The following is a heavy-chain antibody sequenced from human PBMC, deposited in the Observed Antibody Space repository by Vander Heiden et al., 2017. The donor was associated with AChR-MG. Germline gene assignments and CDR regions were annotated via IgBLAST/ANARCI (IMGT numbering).Heavy chain of an antibody. CDR1: GGSISSGGYY. D-gene: IGHD6-19*01. CDR2: IYYSGST. Sequence: QVQLQESGPGLVKPSQTLSLTCTVSGGSISSGGYYWSWIRQHPGKGLEWIGYIYYSGSTYYNPSLKSRVTISVDPSKNQFSLKLSSVTAADTAVYYCARGQGIAVAGTQIDYWGQGTLVTVSS. V-gene: IGHV4-31*03. CDR3: ARGQGIAVAGTQIDY. J-gene: IGHJ4*02.